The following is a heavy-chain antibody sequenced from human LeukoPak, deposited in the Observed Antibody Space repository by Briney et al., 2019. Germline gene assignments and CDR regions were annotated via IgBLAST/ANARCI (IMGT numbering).Heavy chain of an antibody. CDR2: ISGSGGST. CDR3: AKDTRAAPVRDWFDP. J-gene: IGHJ5*02. CDR1: GFTFGSYA. Sequence: PGGSLRLSCAASGFTFGSYAMSWVRQAPGKGLEWVSAISGSGGSTYYADSVKGRFTISRDNSKNTLYLQMNSLRGEDTAVYYCAKDTRAAPVRDWFDPWGQGTLVTVPS. D-gene: IGHD1-1*01. V-gene: IGHV3-23*01.